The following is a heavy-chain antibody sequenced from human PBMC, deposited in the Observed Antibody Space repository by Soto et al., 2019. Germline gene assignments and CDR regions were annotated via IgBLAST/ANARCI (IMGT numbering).Heavy chain of an antibody. CDR2: ISSSSSYI. D-gene: IGHD3-22*01. CDR1: GFTFSSYS. V-gene: IGHV3-21*01. Sequence: PGESLKISCAASGFTFSSYSMNWVRQAPGKGLEWVSSISSSSSYIYYADSVKGRFTISRDNAKNSLYLQMNSLRAEDTAVYDCARSTTYYYDSSGYYYSSWFDPWGQGTLVTVSS. CDR3: ARSTTYYYDSSGYYYSSWFDP. J-gene: IGHJ5*02.